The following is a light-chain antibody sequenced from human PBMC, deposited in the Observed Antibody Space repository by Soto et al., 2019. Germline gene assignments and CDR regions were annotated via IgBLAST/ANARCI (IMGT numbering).Light chain of an antibody. CDR1: QSVSSY. V-gene: IGKV3-11*01. J-gene: IGKJ3*01. Sequence: EIVLTQSPATLSLSPGERATLSCRASQSVSSYLAWYQQKPGQAPRLLIYDASNRATGIPARFSGSGSGTDFTLTISSLEPEDFAVYYCQQRSNWPLFPFGTGTKVDIK. CDR2: DAS. CDR3: QQRSNWPLFP.